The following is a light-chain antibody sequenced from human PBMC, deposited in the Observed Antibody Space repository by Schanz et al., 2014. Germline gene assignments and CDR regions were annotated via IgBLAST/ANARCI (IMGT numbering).Light chain of an antibody. J-gene: IGKJ1*01. Sequence: EIVMSQSPATLSVSPGERATLSCRASQSVSSDLAWFQQRPGQAPRLLIYGASTRATGIPARFSGSGSGTEFTLTISSLQSEDFAVYYCQQYSMWPPQRFGQGTKVEF. CDR1: QSVSSD. CDR3: QQYSMWPPQR. V-gene: IGKV3-15*01. CDR2: GAS.